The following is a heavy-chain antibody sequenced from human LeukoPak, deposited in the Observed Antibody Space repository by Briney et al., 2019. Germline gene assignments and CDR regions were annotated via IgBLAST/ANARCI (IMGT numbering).Heavy chain of an antibody. CDR3: VRESRPGGAMGLYHNFDY. Sequence: GGSLRLSCAASGFNISDFWMTWVRQAPGKGLEWVANIKEDGTEKHLVDSVKGRFTISRDNTKNLLYLQMNSLRGDDTATYYCVRESRPGGAMGLYHNFDYWGQGTLVTVSS. V-gene: IGHV3-7*01. CDR2: IKEDGTEK. J-gene: IGHJ4*02. D-gene: IGHD3-16*01. CDR1: GFNISDFW.